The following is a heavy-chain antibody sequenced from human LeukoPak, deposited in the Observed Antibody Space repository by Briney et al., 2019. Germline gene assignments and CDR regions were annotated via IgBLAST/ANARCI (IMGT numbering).Heavy chain of an antibody. CDR1: GFTFSSYW. CDR3: ARLLCSGGSCYPGGGDY. J-gene: IGHJ4*02. Sequence: PGGSLRLSCAASGFTFSSYWMSWVRQAPGKGLEWVANIKQDGSEKYYVDSVKGRFTISRDNAKNSLYLQMNSLRAEDTAVYYCARLLCSGGSCYPGGGDYWGQGTLVTVSS. D-gene: IGHD2-15*01. V-gene: IGHV3-7*01. CDR2: IKQDGSEK.